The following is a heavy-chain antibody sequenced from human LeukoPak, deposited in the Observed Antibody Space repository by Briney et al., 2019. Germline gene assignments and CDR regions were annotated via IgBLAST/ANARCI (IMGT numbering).Heavy chain of an antibody. D-gene: IGHD3-22*01. V-gene: IGHV5-51*01. CDR2: IYPGDSET. CDR1: EYRFTKEW. J-gene: IGHJ4*02. CDR3: ARPFDSNGRLDS. Sequence: GESLKISCKAPEYRFTKEWIAWVRQMPGKGLEWMGIIYPGDSETRYSPSFQGQVTISADKSTNTAYLQWSSLKASDSAMYYCARPFDSNGRLDSWGQGTLVTVSS.